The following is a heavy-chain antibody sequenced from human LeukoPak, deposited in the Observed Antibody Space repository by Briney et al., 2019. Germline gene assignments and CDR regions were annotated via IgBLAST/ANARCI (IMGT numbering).Heavy chain of an antibody. CDR1: GFTISSNY. V-gene: IGHV3-66*01. Sequence: GGSLRLSCVASGFTISSNYMSWVRQAPGKGLEWVSIIYKAGTIYYADSVKGRFTISRDNSKNTLYLQMNSLKAEDTAVYYCARDHAAAAGEGPFDYWGQGTLVTVSS. D-gene: IGHD6-13*01. J-gene: IGHJ4*02. CDR2: IYKAGTI. CDR3: ARDHAAAAGEGPFDY.